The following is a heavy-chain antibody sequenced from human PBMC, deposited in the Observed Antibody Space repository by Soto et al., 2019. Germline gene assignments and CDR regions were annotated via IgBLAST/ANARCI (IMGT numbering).Heavy chain of an antibody. V-gene: IGHV1-18*01. CDR1: GYTLTSYG. D-gene: IGHD6-19*01. CDR3: AREVAVAGTGAFDI. Sequence: ASVKVSCKASGYTLTSYGISWVRQAPGQGLEWMGWISAYNGNTNYAQKLQGRVTMTTDTSTSTAYMELRSLRSDDTAVYYCAREVAVAGTGAFDIWGQGTMVTVSS. CDR2: ISAYNGNT. J-gene: IGHJ3*02.